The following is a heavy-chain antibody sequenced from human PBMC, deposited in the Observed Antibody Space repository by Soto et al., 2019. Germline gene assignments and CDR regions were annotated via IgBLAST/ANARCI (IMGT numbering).Heavy chain of an antibody. J-gene: IGHJ5*02. CDR2: IYYSGST. Sequence: QLQLQESGPGLVKPSETQSLTCTVSGGSISSSSFHWGWIRQPPGKGLEWIGSIYYSGSTYYSPSLKGRVTXSXXXSXHQFSLKLSSVTAADTAVYYCARRERAAGTDWWFDPWGQGTLVTVSS. CDR1: GGSISSSSFH. CDR3: ARRERAAGTDWWFDP. D-gene: IGHD6-13*01. V-gene: IGHV4-39*01.